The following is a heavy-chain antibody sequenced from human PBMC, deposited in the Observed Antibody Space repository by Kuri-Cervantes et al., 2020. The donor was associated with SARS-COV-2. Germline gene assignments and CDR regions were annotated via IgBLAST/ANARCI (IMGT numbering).Heavy chain of an antibody. CDR1: GFTFSSYW. CDR3: ARDRLWAFDI. Sequence: GGSLRLSCAASGFTFSSYWMHWVRQAPGKGLEWVSYIGGSHRTISYADSVKGRFTISRDNAKNSVYLQMNSLRDEDTAVYYCARDRLWAFDIRGQGTMVTVSS. V-gene: IGHV3-48*02. J-gene: IGHJ3*02. CDR2: IGGSHRTI.